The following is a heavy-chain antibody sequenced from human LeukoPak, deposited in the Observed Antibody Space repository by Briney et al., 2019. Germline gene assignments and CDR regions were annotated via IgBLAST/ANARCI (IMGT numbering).Heavy chain of an antibody. CDR3: ARQMYSSSWYLDY. V-gene: IGHV4-59*08. D-gene: IGHD6-13*01. CDR2: IYYSGST. CDR1: GGSISSYY. J-gene: IGHJ4*02. Sequence: SETLSLTCTVSGGSISSYYWSWIRQPPGKGLEWVGYIYYSGSTNYNPSLKSRVTISVDTSKNQFSLKLSSVTAADTAVYYCARQMYSSSWYLDYWGQGTLVTVSS.